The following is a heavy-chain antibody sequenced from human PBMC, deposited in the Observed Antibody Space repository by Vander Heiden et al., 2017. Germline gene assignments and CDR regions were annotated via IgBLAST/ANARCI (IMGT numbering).Heavy chain of an antibody. CDR1: GGSISSYY. V-gene: IGHV4-59*01. Sequence: QVQLQESGPGLVTPSETLSLTCTVSGGSISSYYWSWIRQPPGKGLEWIGYIYYSGSTNYNPSLKSRVTISVDTSKNQFSLKLSSVTAADTAVYYCARYIAAAGNFDYWGQGTLVTVSS. J-gene: IGHJ4*02. CDR3: ARYIAAAGNFDY. D-gene: IGHD6-13*01. CDR2: IYYSGST.